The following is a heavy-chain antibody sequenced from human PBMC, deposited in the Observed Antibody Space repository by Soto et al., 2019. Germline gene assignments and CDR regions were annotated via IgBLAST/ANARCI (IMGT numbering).Heavy chain of an antibody. V-gene: IGHV3-49*03. J-gene: IGHJ3*02. CDR2: IRTAAYGGTT. Sequence: GGSLRLSCTASGFTLSDYTMSWFGQAPGKGLEWVAYIRTAAYGGTTEYAASVRDRFTISRDDSESIASLQMNSLKTEDTAVYYCTRAIRLSGDAFDIWGQGTMVTGSS. CDR3: TRAIRLSGDAFDI. CDR1: GFTLSDYT. D-gene: IGHD1-1*01.